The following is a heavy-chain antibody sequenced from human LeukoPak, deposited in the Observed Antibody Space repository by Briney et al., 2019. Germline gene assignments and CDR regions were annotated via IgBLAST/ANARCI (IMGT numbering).Heavy chain of an antibody. D-gene: IGHD1-26*01. CDR3: ARVSSGSYYYYYYMDV. V-gene: IGHV1-8*01. CDR2: MNPNSRNT. CDR1: GYTFTSYD. Sequence: ASVKVSCKASGYTFTSYDIHWVRQATGQGLEWMGWMNPNSRNTGYTQKFQGRVTITRDTSISTAYMELSGLRSEDTAVYYCARVSSGSYYYYYYMDVWGKGTTVTVSS. J-gene: IGHJ6*03.